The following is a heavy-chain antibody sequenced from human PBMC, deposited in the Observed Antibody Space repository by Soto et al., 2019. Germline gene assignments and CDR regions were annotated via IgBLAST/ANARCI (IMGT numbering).Heavy chain of an antibody. CDR1: GYTFTSYA. V-gene: IGHV1-3*01. D-gene: IGHD2-15*01. CDR2: INAGNGNT. CDR3: ARAPSVVVAATNNWFDP. J-gene: IGHJ5*02. Sequence: ASVKVSCKASGYTFTSYAMHWVRQAPGQRLEWMGWINAGNGNTKYSQKFQGRVTITRDTSASTAYMELSSLRSEDTAVYYCARAPSVVVAATNNWFDPWGQGILVTVSS.